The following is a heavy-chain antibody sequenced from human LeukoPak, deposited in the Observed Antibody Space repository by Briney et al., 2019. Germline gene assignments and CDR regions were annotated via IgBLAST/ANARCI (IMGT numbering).Heavy chain of an antibody. V-gene: IGHV3-48*03. CDR1: GFTFDDYA. D-gene: IGHD2-15*01. Sequence: GRSLRLSCAASGFTFDDYAMHWVRQAPGKGLEWISYISGRGEAIFYADSVQGRFTISRDNAKNSIYLQMNGLTAEDTAVYYCARTYGSGSLDYGGQGTLVTVSS. J-gene: IGHJ4*02. CDR2: ISGRGEAI. CDR3: ARTYGSGSLDY.